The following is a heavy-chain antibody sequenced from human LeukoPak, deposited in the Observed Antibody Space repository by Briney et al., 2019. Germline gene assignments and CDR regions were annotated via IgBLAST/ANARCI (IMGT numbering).Heavy chain of an antibody. CDR3: ARGSSWRAFDI. J-gene: IGHJ3*02. D-gene: IGHD6-13*01. CDR1: GGSFSDYY. V-gene: IGHV4-34*01. CDR2: INHSGSP. Sequence: SETLSLTCAVYGGSFSDYYWTWIRQPPGKGLEWIGEINHSGSPNNNPSLKSRVSISFDTSKNQFSLKLSSVTAADTAVYYCARGSSWRAFDIWGQGTMVTVSS.